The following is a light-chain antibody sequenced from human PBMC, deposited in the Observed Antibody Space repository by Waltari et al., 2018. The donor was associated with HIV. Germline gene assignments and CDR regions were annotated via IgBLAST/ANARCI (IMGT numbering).Light chain of an antibody. CDR1: LLAKKY. CDR2: KGN. V-gene: IGLV3-27*01. J-gene: IGLJ3*02. Sequence: FELTPPSSVSVSPGQTARITCSGDLLAKKYVRWLQQRPGQAPLLIIFKGNERPSGIPERFSGSSTGTTVTLTISGVQGEDEADYYCYSAANYIWVFGGGTRLTVL. CDR3: YSAANYIWV.